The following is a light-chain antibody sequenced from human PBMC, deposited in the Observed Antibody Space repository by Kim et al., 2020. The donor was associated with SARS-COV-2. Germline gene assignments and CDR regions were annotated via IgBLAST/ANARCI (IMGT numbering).Light chain of an antibody. CDR2: AAS. CDR1: QDISNC. V-gene: IGKV1-12*01. J-gene: IGKJ3*01. CDR3: QQSYSLPPT. Sequence: ACVGDRVTITCRASQDISNCLAWYQQKPGKAPNLLIYAASDLQSGVPSRFSGGGSGTYFTLTISSLQPEDLAIYFCQQSYSLPPTFGPGTKVDIK.